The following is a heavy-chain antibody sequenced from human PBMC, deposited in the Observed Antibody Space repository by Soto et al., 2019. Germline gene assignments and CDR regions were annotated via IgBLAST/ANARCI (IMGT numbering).Heavy chain of an antibody. Sequence: PSETLSLTCAVYGGSFSGYYGSWIRQPPGKGLEWIGEINHSGSTNYNPSLKSRVTISVDTSKNQFSLKLSSVTAADTAVYYCARGRSGSSHFDYWGQGTLVTVSS. V-gene: IGHV4-34*01. CDR2: INHSGST. CDR3: ARGRSGSSHFDY. D-gene: IGHD1-26*01. CDR1: GGSFSGYY. J-gene: IGHJ4*02.